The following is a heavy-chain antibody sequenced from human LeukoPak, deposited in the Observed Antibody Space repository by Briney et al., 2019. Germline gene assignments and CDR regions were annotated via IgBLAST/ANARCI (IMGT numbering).Heavy chain of an antibody. V-gene: IGHV3-74*01. J-gene: IGHJ4*02. D-gene: IGHD1-14*01. CDR1: GFTFSSYW. Sequence: GGSLRLSCVASGFTFSSYWMHWVRQVPGKGLVWVSRINPGGGSKAYAESVKGRFSISRDNATSTLYMQMDSLRAEDTAIYYCARSNQAEDYWGQGTLVTVSS. CDR3: ARSNQAEDY. CDR2: INPGGGSK.